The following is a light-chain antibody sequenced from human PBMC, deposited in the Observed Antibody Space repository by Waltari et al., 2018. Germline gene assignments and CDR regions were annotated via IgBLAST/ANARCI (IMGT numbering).Light chain of an antibody. V-gene: IGKV4-1*01. CDR2: WAS. CDR1: SLSNRSDNENS. Sequence: SLSNRSDNENSLAWYQQKPGQPPKLLIYWASTRESGVPDRFSASGSGTDFTLTISSLQAEDVAVYYCHQYHRFPVTFGQGTRLEIK. J-gene: IGKJ5*01. CDR3: HQYHRFPVT.